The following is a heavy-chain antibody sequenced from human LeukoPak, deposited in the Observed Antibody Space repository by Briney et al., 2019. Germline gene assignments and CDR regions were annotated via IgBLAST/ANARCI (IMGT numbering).Heavy chain of an antibody. V-gene: IGHV1-18*01. CDR2: ISAYNGNT. CDR1: GYTFTSYG. CDR3: ARGPVGATYYYYYYMDV. J-gene: IGHJ6*03. Sequence: ASVKVSCKASGYTFTSYGISWVRQAPGQGLEWMGWISAYNGNTNYAQKLQGRVTMTTDTSTSTAYMELRSLRSDDTAVYYCARGPVGATYYYYYYMDVWGKGTTVTVSS. D-gene: IGHD1-26*01.